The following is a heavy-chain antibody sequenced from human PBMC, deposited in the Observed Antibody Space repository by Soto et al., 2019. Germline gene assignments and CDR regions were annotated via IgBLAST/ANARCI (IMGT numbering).Heavy chain of an antibody. Sequence: PSETLSLTCTVSGGSISSSSYYWGWIRQPPGKGLEWIGSIYYRGNTYYNPSLKSRVTISVDTSKNQFSLKLSSVTAADTAVYYCAREGGGYCSGGSCQVAYWGQGTLVPVSS. CDR2: IYYRGNT. D-gene: IGHD2-15*01. V-gene: IGHV4-39*02. J-gene: IGHJ4*02. CDR1: GGSISSSSYY. CDR3: AREGGGYCSGGSCQVAY.